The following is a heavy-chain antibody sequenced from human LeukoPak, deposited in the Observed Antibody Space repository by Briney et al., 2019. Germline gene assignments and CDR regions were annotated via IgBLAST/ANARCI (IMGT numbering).Heavy chain of an antibody. CDR2: IYHSGST. CDR1: GGSISSGGYS. CDR3: ARGMTTVTTLRN. J-gene: IGHJ4*02. Sequence: SETLSLTCAVSGGSISSGGYSWSWIRQPPGKGLEWIGYIYHSGSTYYNPSLKSRVTISVDTSKNQFSLKLSSVTAADTAVYYCARGMTTVTTLRNWGQGTLVTVSS. V-gene: IGHV4-30-2*01. D-gene: IGHD4-17*01.